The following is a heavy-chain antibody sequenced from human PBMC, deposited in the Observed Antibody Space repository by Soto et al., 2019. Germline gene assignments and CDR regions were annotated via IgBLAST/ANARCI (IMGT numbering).Heavy chain of an antibody. CDR1: GGSISSSNW. D-gene: IGHD2-15*01. J-gene: IGHJ4*02. CDR3: ARGGDFVVVVAAPFDY. V-gene: IGHV4-4*02. Sequence: SETLSLTCAVSGGSISSSNWWRWVRQPPGKGLEWIGEIYHSGSTNYNPSLKSRVTISVDTSKNQFSLKLTSVTAADTAVYYCARGGDFVVVVAAPFDYWGQGTLVTVSS. CDR2: IYHSGST.